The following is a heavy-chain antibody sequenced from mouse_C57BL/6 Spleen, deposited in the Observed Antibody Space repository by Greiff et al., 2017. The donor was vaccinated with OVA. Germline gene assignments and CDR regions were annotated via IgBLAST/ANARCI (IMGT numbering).Heavy chain of an antibody. CDR1: GFSLSTFGMG. D-gene: IGHD4-1*01. CDR2: IWWDDDK. V-gene: IGHV8-8*01. J-gene: IGHJ2*01. Sequence: QVTLKVSGPGILQPSQTLSLTCSFSGFSLSTFGMGVGWIRQPSGKGLEWLAHIWWDDDKYYNPALKSRLTISKDTSKNQVCLKIANVDTADTATYYCARIAPLTGPYYCDYWGQGTTLTVSS. CDR3: ARIAPLTGPYYCDY.